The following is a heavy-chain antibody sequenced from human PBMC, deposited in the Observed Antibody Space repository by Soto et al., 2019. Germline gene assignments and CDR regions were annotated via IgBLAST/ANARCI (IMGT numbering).Heavy chain of an antibody. J-gene: IGHJ4*02. Sequence: SETLSLTCTVPGGSISSGNYYWSWIRQPPGKGLEWIGFISYSGSTYYSTSLKSRVTISVDTSKSQFSLNLSFVTAADTAVYYCARGRSSTSPYPIGYWGQGTLVTVSS. D-gene: IGHD2-2*01. CDR3: ARGRSSTSPYPIGY. CDR2: ISYSGST. CDR1: GGSISSGNYY. V-gene: IGHV4-30-4*01.